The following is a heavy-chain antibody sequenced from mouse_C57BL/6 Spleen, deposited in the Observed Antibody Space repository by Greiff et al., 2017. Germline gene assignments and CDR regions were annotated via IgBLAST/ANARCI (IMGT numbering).Heavy chain of an antibody. CDR3: ARERGLITTVVALYYFDY. CDR1: GYTFTSYG. D-gene: IGHD1-1*01. Sequence: QVQLQQSGAELARPGASVKLSCKASGYTFTSYGISWVKQRTGQGLEWIGEIYPRSGNTYSNEKFKGKATLTADKSSSTAYMELRSLTSEDSAVYVCARERGLITTVVALYYFDYWGQGTTLTVSS. J-gene: IGHJ2*01. V-gene: IGHV1-81*01. CDR2: IYPRSGNT.